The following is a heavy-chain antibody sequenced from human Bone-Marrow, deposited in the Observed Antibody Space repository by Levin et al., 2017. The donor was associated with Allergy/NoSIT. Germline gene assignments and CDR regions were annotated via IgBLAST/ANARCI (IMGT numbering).Heavy chain of an antibody. CDR2: ISSSSSYI. J-gene: IGHJ6*02. CDR1: GFTFSSYS. Sequence: GESLKISCAASGFTFSSYSMNWVRQAPGKGLEWVSSISSSSSYIYYADSVKGRFTISRDNAKNSLYLQMNSLRAEDTAVYYCVAYYYYYGMDVWGQGTTVTVSS. CDR3: VAYYYYYGMDV. V-gene: IGHV3-21*01.